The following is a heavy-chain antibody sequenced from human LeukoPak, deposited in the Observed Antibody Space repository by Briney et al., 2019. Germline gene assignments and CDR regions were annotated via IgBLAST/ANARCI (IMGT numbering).Heavy chain of an antibody. D-gene: IGHD5-12*01. CDR1: GFIFSSYS. V-gene: IGHV3-21*01. J-gene: IGHJ6*03. CDR3: AYTSGYDFSSYYYYYMDV. Sequence: GGSLRLSCAASGFIFSSYSMNWVRQAPGKGLEWVSSISSGSSYIYYADSVKGRFTISRDNAKTSMYLQMNSLSAEDTAVYYCAYTSGYDFSSYYYYYMDVWGKGTTVTVSS. CDR2: ISSGSSYI.